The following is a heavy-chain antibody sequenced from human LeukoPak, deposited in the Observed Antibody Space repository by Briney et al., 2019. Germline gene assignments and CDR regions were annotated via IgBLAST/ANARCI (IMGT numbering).Heavy chain of an antibody. CDR1: GFTFSSYG. CDR2: IWSDGSSK. CDR3: ARGQPPSYYDMDV. V-gene: IGHV3-33*01. D-gene: IGHD6-13*01. Sequence: GGSLRLSCSASGFTFSSYGMHWVRQAPGKGLEWVAVIWSDGSSKHYADSVKGRFTISRDNSKNTLYLQMSSLRAEDTALYYCARGQPPSYYDMDVWGQGTTVTVSS. J-gene: IGHJ6*02.